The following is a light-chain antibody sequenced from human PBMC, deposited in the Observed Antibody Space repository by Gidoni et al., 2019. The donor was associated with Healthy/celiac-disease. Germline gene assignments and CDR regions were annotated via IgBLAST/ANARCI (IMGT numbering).Light chain of an antibody. CDR3: QQSYSTPT. CDR2: DAS. Sequence: IQLTQSPSSLSASVGDRVTITCRASQSISSYLNWYQQKPGKAPKLLIYDASSLQSGGPSRFSGSGSGTDFTLTISSLQPEDFATYYCQQSYSTPTFGGGTKVEIK. V-gene: IGKV1-39*01. CDR1: QSISSY. J-gene: IGKJ4*01.